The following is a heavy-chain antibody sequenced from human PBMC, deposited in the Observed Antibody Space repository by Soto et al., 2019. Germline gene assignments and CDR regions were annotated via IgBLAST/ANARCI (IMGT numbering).Heavy chain of an antibody. CDR2: ISVTGGIT. V-gene: IGHV3-23*01. J-gene: IGHJ6*03. CDR1: GFTFNTYA. Sequence: EVQLLESGGGLVQPGGSLRLSCVGSGFTFNTYAMTWVRQAPGKGLEWVSSISVTGGITYHADSVKGRFSISRDNSKNTLYLQMNSLRAEDTAVYYCATSHGDLYYTSMDVWGKGTTVTVSS. D-gene: IGHD4-17*01. CDR3: ATSHGDLYYTSMDV.